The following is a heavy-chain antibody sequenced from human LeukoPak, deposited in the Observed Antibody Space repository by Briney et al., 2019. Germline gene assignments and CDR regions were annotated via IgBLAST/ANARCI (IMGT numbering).Heavy chain of an antibody. V-gene: IGHV3-48*04. CDR3: ARGSGDYHHDAFDI. CDR1: GFTFNSYS. D-gene: IGHD1-26*01. Sequence: GGSLRLSCAASGFTFNSYSVNWVRQAPGKGLEWVSYISSSGSTTYYADSVKGRFTVSRDNAKNSLYLQMNSLRAEDTAVYYCARGSGDYHHDAFDIWGQGTMVTVSS. CDR2: ISSSGSTT. J-gene: IGHJ3*02.